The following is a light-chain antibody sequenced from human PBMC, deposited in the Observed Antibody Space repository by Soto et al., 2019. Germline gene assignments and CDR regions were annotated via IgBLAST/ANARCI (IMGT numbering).Light chain of an antibody. CDR3: QHRSTWPQA. Sequence: EIVLTQSPATLSLSPGERATLSCRASQSVGIYLGWFQQRPGQAPRLLIFDASNRAAGIPARFSGGGSGTDFTLTINSLEPEDFAVYYCQHRSTWPQAFGQGTRLEI. CDR2: DAS. CDR1: QSVGIY. V-gene: IGKV3-11*01. J-gene: IGKJ5*01.